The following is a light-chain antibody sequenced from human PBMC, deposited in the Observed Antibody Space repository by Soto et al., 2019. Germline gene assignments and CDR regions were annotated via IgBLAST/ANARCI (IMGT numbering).Light chain of an antibody. CDR3: QQYNSYPGT. CDR1: QSISSW. CDR2: DAS. J-gene: IGKJ1*01. Sequence: DIQMTQSPSTLSASVGDRVTITFRASQSISSWLAWYQQKPGKAPKLLIYDASSLESGVPSRFSGSGSGTEFTLTISSLQPDDFATYYCQQYNSYPGTFGQGTKVAIK. V-gene: IGKV1-5*01.